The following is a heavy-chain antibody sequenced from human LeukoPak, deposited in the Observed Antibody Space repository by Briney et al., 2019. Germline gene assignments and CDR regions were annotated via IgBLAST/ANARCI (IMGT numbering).Heavy chain of an antibody. CDR3: ARAGYGSGSFDY. CDR2: IIPIFGTA. D-gene: IGHD3-10*01. CDR1: GGTFSSYA. Sequence: SVKVSCKASGGTFSSYAISWVRQAPGQGLEWMGGIIPIFGTANYAQKFQGRVTITADESTSAAYMELSSLRSEDTAVYYCARAGYGSGSFDYWGQGTLVTVSS. J-gene: IGHJ4*02. V-gene: IGHV1-69*13.